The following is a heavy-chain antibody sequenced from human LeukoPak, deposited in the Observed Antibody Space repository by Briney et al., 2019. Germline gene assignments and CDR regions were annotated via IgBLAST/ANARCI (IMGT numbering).Heavy chain of an antibody. CDR3: AREAIRPGIAAAAFDY. CDR1: GGSISSYY. D-gene: IGHD6-13*01. Sequence: SETLSLTCTVSGGSISSYYWSWIRQPAGKGLEWIGRIYTSGSTNYNPSLKSRVTISVDTSKNQFSLKLSSVTAADTAVYYCAREAIRPGIAAAAFDYWGQGTLVTVSS. V-gene: IGHV4-4*07. CDR2: IYTSGST. J-gene: IGHJ4*02.